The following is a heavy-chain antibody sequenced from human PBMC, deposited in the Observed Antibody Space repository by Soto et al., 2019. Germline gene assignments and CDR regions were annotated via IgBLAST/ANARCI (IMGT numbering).Heavy chain of an antibody. CDR2: ISGSGGST. Sequence: GSLRISCSASGFTFSPYAMSLVRQAPGKGLEWVSSISGSGGSTHYADSVKGRFTVSRDNSKRALSLQMSSLREEDTATYYSAKGLRRLLRTQYYYGLDVWGRGTTVTVSS. D-gene: IGHD3-10*01. CDR1: GFTFSPYA. V-gene: IGHV3-23*01. J-gene: IGHJ6*02. CDR3: AKGLRRLLRTQYYYGLDV.